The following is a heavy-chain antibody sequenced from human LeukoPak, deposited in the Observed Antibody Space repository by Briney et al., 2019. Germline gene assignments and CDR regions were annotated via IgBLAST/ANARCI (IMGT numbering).Heavy chain of an antibody. CDR2: IYYSGST. CDR1: GGSISSYY. D-gene: IGHD2-21*02. CDR3: ARGSCGGDCYSPDY. Sequence: SETLSLTCTVPGGSISSYYWSWIRQPPGKGLEWIGYIYYSGSTNYNPSLKSRVTISVDTSKNQFSLKLSSVTAADTAVYYCARGSCGGDCYSPDYWGQGTLVTVSS. J-gene: IGHJ4*02. V-gene: IGHV4-59*01.